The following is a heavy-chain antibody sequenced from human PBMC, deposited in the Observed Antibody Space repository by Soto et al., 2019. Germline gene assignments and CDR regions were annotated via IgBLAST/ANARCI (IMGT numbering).Heavy chain of an antibody. CDR3: GRDYFGSGNP. V-gene: IGHV3-74*01. D-gene: IGHD3-10*01. J-gene: IGHJ5*02. CDR1: GFTLRDHW. Sequence: EVQLVESGGGLFQPGGSLRLSCAASGFTLRDHWMHWVRHAPGKGLVWLARIIKDGSETDYADSVKGRFIIFRDNANNTLDLQMNMLTVEDTGIYYCGRDYFGSGNPWGQGTLVTVSS. CDR2: IIKDGSET.